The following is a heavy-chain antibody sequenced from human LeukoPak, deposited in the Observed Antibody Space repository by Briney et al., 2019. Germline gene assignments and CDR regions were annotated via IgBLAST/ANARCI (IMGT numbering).Heavy chain of an antibody. V-gene: IGHV3-30*03. CDR2: VSYDGSNK. Sequence: GRSLRLSCAASGFTFSSYGMHWVRQAPGKGLEWVAVVSYDGSNKYSVDSVKGRFTISRDNSKNTLYLQMNSLRAEDTAVYYCAREYIPWDYGDYLSPFGAFDIWGQGTMVTVSS. CDR3: AREYIPWDYGDYLSPFGAFDI. J-gene: IGHJ3*02. CDR1: GFTFSSYG. D-gene: IGHD4-17*01.